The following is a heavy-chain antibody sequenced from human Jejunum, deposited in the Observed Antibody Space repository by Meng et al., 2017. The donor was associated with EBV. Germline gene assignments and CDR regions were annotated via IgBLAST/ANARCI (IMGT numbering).Heavy chain of an antibody. D-gene: IGHD6-25*01. CDR2: ISYSGST. J-gene: IGHJ5*02. CDR1: GVSVSSGSYH. CDR3: ARSGGHEQRLNFDP. V-gene: IGHV4-61*01. Sequence: QLQRQESGPGLVKPSETLSLTCTVSGVSVSSGSYHWSWIRQAPGKGLEWIGFISYSGSTNYNPSLKSRVTISVDMSKNQFSLKLRSVTAADTAVYYCARSGGHEQRLNFDPWGQGTLVTVSS.